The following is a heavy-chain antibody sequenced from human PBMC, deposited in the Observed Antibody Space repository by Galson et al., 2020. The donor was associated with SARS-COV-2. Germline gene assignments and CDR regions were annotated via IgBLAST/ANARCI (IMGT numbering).Heavy chain of an antibody. Sequence: SLKISCAASGFTFDDYAMHWVRQAPGKGLEWVSGISWNSGSIGYADSVKGRFTISRDNAKNSLYLQMNSLRAEDTALYYCAKIGDYYDSSGYYSDYWGQGTLVTVSS. CDR2: ISWNSGSI. CDR1: GFTFDDYA. J-gene: IGHJ4*02. D-gene: IGHD3-22*01. CDR3: AKIGDYYDSSGYYSDY. V-gene: IGHV3-9*01.